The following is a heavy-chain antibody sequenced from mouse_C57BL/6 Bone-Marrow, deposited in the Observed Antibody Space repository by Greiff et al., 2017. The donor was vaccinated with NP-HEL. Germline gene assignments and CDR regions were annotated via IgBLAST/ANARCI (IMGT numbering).Heavy chain of an antibody. Sequence: EVKLVESGGGLVKPGGSLKLSCAASGFTFSSYAMSWVRQTPEKRLEWVATISDGGSYTYSQDNVKGRFTISRYNAKNNLYLQMSHLKSEDTALYYCARDRVGGYSFDYWGQGTTLTVSS. J-gene: IGHJ2*01. V-gene: IGHV5-4*01. CDR3: ARDRVGGYSFDY. D-gene: IGHD1-1*02. CDR2: ISDGGSYT. CDR1: GFTFSSYA.